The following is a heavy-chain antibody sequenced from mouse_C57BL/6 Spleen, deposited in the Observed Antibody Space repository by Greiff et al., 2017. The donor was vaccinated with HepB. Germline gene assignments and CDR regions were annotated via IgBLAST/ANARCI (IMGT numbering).Heavy chain of an antibody. J-gene: IGHJ4*01. CDR1: GYTFTSYG. CDR3: ARLGTVVATDYAMDY. V-gene: IGHV1-81*01. Sequence: QVQLQQSGAELARPGASVKLSCKASGYTFTSYGISWVKQRTGQGLEWIGEIYPRSGNTYYNEKFKGKATLTADKSSSTAYMELRSLTSEDSAVYFCARLGTVVATDYAMDYWGQGTSVTVSS. CDR2: IYPRSGNT. D-gene: IGHD1-1*01.